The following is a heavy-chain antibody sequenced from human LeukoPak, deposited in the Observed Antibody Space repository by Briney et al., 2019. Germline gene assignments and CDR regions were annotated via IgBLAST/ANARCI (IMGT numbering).Heavy chain of an antibody. CDR2: ISWNSGSI. CDR3: AKGFFGELDY. CDR1: GFTFDDYA. V-gene: IGHV3-9*01. Sequence: PGGSLRLSCAASGFTFDDYAMHWVRQAPGKGLEWVSGISWNSGSIGYADSVKGRFTISRDNAKNSLYLQMNSLRAEDTALYYCAKGFFGELDYWGQGTLVNVSS. J-gene: IGHJ4*02. D-gene: IGHD3-10*01.